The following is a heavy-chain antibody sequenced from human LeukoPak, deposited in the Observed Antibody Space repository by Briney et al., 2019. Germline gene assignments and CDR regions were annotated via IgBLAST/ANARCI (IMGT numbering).Heavy chain of an antibody. Sequence: LETLSLACTVSGGSISSYYWSWIRQPPGKGLEWIGYIYYSGSTNYNPSLKSRVTISVDTSKNQFSLKLSSVTAADTAVYYCARGGDCSGGSCHFFDYWGQGTLVTVSS. D-gene: IGHD2-15*01. V-gene: IGHV4-59*01. CDR1: GGSISSYY. J-gene: IGHJ4*02. CDR3: ARGGDCSGGSCHFFDY. CDR2: IYYSGST.